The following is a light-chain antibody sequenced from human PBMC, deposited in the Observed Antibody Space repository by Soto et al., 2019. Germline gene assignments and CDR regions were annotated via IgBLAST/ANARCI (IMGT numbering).Light chain of an antibody. J-gene: IGKJ1*01. V-gene: IGKV1-5*01. CDR3: QQYNSYSPT. CDR2: DAS. Sequence: EIQMTQSPSTLSASVGDRVTITCRASQSISSWLAWYQQKPGKAPKLLIYDASSLESGVPSRFSGSGSGTEFTLTISSLQPDDFATYYCQQYNSYSPTFGQGTKVDNK. CDR1: QSISSW.